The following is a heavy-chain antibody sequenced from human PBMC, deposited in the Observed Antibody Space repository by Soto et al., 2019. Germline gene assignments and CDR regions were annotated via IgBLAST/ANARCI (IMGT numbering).Heavy chain of an antibody. D-gene: IGHD2-15*01. CDR1: GYTFTSYG. V-gene: IGHV1-18*01. Sequence: QGQLVQSGAEVKQPGASVKVSCKASGYTFTSYGISWVRQAPGQGLEWTGWISAYNAATNYAQKLQGRVTMTTDTSTNTAYMDLRSLRSDDTAVYYCARVQGIGGGSFGMDVWGQGTRVIVSS. CDR3: ARVQGIGGGSFGMDV. J-gene: IGHJ6*02. CDR2: ISAYNAAT.